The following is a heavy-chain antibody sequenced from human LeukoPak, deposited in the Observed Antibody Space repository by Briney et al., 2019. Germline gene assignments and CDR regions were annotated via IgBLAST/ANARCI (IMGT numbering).Heavy chain of an antibody. CDR1: GYTFIDYY. Sequence: ASVKVSCKTSGYTFIDYYSHWVRQAPGQGLEWMGWINPNSGDTNHAQNFQGRVTLTRDTSISTAYMELSSLRSDDSAVYYCAGEYCSGGSCRQGFDYWGQGTLVTVSS. CDR2: INPNSGDT. D-gene: IGHD2-15*01. CDR3: AGEYCSGGSCRQGFDY. V-gene: IGHV1-2*02. J-gene: IGHJ4*02.